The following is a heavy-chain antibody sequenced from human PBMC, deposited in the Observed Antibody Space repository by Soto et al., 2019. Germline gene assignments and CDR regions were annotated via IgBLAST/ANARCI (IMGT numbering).Heavy chain of an antibody. V-gene: IGHV4-39*01. D-gene: IGHD6-19*01. CDR3: ARQAAVAGTAY. Sequence: QLQLQESGPGLVKPSETLSLTCTVSGGSISSSSYYWGWIRQPPGKGLEWIGSIYYSGSTYYNPSLKSRVTISVDTSKNQLSLKLSSVTAADTAVYCCARQAAVAGTAYWGQGTLVTVSS. CDR1: GGSISSSSYY. CDR2: IYYSGST. J-gene: IGHJ4*02.